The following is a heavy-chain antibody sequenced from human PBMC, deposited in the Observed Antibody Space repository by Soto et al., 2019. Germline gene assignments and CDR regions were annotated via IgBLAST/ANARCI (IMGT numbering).Heavy chain of an antibody. CDR2: IDPSDSQT. Sequence: GESLKISCKGSGYSFAGYWITWVRQKPGKGLEWMGRIDPSDSQTYYSPSFRGHVTISVTKSITTVFLQWSSLRASDTAMYYCARQIYDSDTGPNFQYYFDSWGQGTPVTVA. V-gene: IGHV5-10-1*01. CDR3: ARQIYDSDTGPNFQYYFDS. CDR1: GYSFAGYW. D-gene: IGHD3-22*01. J-gene: IGHJ4*02.